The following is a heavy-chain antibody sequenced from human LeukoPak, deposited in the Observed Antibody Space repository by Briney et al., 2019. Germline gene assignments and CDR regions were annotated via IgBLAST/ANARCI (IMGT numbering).Heavy chain of an antibody. J-gene: IGHJ4*02. D-gene: IGHD3-10*01. CDR1: GGSFSGYY. CDR2: INHSGST. CDR3: ARGLALWFGEFYLDY. Sequence: KSSETLSLTCAVYGGSFSGYYWSWIRQLPGKGLEWIGEINHSGSTNYNPSLKSRVTISVDTSKNQFSLKLSSVTAADTAVYYCARGLALWFGEFYLDYWGQGTLVTVSS. V-gene: IGHV4-34*01.